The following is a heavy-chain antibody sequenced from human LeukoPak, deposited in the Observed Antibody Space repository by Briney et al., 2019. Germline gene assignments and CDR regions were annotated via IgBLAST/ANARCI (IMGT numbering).Heavy chain of an antibody. CDR1: GFTFSPYP. Sequence: GGSLRLSCAASGFTFSPYPMNWVRQAPGKGLEWVSYISGPSDTIHYADSVKGRFTISRDNAKNSLYLQMNSLGAGDTAVYYWGRDLGGDSFFASGGQGPLATVSS. CDR3: GRDLGGDSFFAS. V-gene: IGHV3-48*04. D-gene: IGHD1-26*01. CDR2: ISGPSDTI. J-gene: IGHJ4*02.